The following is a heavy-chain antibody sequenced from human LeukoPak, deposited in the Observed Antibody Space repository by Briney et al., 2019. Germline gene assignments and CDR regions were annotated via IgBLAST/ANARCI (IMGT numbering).Heavy chain of an antibody. Sequence: SSETLSLTCTVSGGSISSSSYYWGWIRQPPGKGLEWIGSIYYSGSTYYNPSLKSRVTISVDTSKNQFSLKLSSVTAADTAVYYCARNPGYSYAWFDPWGQGTLVTVSS. CDR1: GGSISSSSYY. J-gene: IGHJ5*02. CDR2: IYYSGST. D-gene: IGHD5-18*01. V-gene: IGHV4-39*07. CDR3: ARNPGYSYAWFDP.